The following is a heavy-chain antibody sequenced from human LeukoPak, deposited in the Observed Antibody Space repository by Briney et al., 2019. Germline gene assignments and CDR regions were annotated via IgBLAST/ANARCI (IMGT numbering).Heavy chain of an antibody. V-gene: IGHV1-8*01. D-gene: IGHD6-13*01. Sequence: APVKVSCKASGYTFTSYDINWVRQATGQGLEWMGWMNPNSGNTGYAQKFQGRVTMTRNTSISTAYMELSSLRSEDTAVYYCARVGFSRSWSLQYYYYYYMDVWGKGTTVTVSS. J-gene: IGHJ6*03. CDR1: GYTFTSYD. CDR3: ARVGFSRSWSLQYYYYYYMDV. CDR2: MNPNSGNT.